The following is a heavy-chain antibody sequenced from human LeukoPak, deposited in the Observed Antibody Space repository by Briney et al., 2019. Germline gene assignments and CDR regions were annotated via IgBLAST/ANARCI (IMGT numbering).Heavy chain of an antibody. CDR1: GYSFTDYY. Sequence: ASVNVSCKASGYSFTDYYIYWMRRAPGQGNEWMGWLNPNSGGTNYSQNFQGRVTMTRDTSISTAYMELSRLRSDDTAVYYCAKGDYYGSQKLYTHWGQGTLVTVSS. V-gene: IGHV1-2*02. CDR3: AKGDYYGSQKLYTH. J-gene: IGHJ4*02. D-gene: IGHD3-10*01. CDR2: LNPNSGGT.